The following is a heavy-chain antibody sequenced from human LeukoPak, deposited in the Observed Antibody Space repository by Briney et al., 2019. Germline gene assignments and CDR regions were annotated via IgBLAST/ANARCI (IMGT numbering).Heavy chain of an antibody. Sequence: GASVTLSSKASGYTFTGYYMHWVRQAPGQGLEWMGWINPNSGGTNYAQKFQGRVTITRDTSISTAYMELSRLRSDDTAVYYCARSPKGIAVAGIDYWGQGTLVTVSS. V-gene: IGHV1-2*02. CDR3: ARSPKGIAVAGIDY. D-gene: IGHD6-19*01. CDR1: GYTFTGYY. J-gene: IGHJ4*02. CDR2: INPNSGGT.